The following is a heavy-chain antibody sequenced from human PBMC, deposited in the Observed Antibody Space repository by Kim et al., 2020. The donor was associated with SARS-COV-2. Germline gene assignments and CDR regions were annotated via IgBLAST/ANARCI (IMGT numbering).Heavy chain of an antibody. V-gene: IGHV1-69*04. CDR3: ARAHHYYDSSGYYYSY. CDR2: IIPILGIA. Sequence: SVKVSCKASGGTFSSYAISWVRQAPGQGLEWMGRIIPILGIANYAQKFQGRVTITADKSTSTAYMELSSLRSEDTAVYYCARAHHYYDSSGYYYSYWGQGTLVTVSS. D-gene: IGHD3-22*01. CDR1: GGTFSSYA. J-gene: IGHJ4*02.